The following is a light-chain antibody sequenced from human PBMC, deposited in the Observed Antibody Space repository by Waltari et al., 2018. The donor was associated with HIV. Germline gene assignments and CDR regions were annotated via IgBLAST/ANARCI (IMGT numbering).Light chain of an antibody. V-gene: IGKV4-1*01. CDR2: WAS. J-gene: IGKJ4*01. Sequence: DFVMTQSQHPLAVSLGERATLMFYSRQNLFSIFNRRYYLGWYQHNPGQPPKLRIYWASTRESGVPDRFSGSGSGTDFTLTISSLQAEDVAVYYCQQYYKTPHTFGGGTKVEI. CDR3: QQYYKTPHT. CDR1: QNLFSIFNRRYY.